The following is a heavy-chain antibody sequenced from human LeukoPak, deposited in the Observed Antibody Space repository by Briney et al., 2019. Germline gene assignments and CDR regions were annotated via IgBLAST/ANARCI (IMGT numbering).Heavy chain of an antibody. CDR3: ARDIRVRYMPMVRAVEYYQYHAMDV. Sequence: PGGSLRLSCAASGFTFSSYGMHWVRQAPGKGPEWVAVISYDGSDKYYADSVKGRFTVSRDSSKSTLFLQMDSLRRDDTVVYYCARDIRVRYMPMVRAVEYYQYHAMDVWGQGTTVTVYS. V-gene: IGHV3-30*03. CDR2: ISYDGSDK. D-gene: IGHD3-10*01. J-gene: IGHJ6*02. CDR1: GFTFSSYG.